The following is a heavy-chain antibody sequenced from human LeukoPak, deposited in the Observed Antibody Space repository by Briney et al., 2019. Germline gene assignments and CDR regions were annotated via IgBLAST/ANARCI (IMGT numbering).Heavy chain of an antibody. CDR3: VKDPVGATLPGTWFDP. Sequence: GGSLRLSCSASGFTFSSYAVHWVRQAPGKGLEYVSAISSNGGSTYYADSVKGRFTISRDNSKNTLYLQMSSLRAEDTAVYYCVKDPVGATLPGTWFDPWGQGTLVTVSS. CDR1: GFTFSSYA. CDR2: ISSNGGST. D-gene: IGHD1-26*01. V-gene: IGHV3-64D*06. J-gene: IGHJ5*02.